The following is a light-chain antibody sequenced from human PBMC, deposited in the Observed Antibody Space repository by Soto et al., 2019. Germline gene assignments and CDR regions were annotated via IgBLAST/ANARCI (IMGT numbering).Light chain of an antibody. CDR2: DVS. J-gene: IGKJ1*01. CDR1: QDISRY. CDR3: QQYDSLPRT. V-gene: IGKV1-33*01. Sequence: DIQMTQSPASLSASVGDRVTISCQASQDISRYLNWYQHKPGRAPQLLINDVSTLETGVPSRFSGSGSGTDFTFTISSLQPEDIATYFCQQYDSLPRTFGQGTKVDIK.